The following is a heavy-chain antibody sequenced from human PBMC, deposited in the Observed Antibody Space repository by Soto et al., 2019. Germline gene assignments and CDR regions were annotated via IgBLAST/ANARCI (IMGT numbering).Heavy chain of an antibody. CDR3: AKGKGVGATPDGANC. D-gene: IGHD1-26*01. CDR1: GVSVRSYI. Sequence: PGGSLRLACASSGVSVRSYIMNWVCQAQGKGLEWVSGIRSDGDTTYNADSVKGRFTVSRDTSKNTVYLQMNSLRGEDTAIFYCAKGKGVGATPDGANCWGQGTLVTVSS. J-gene: IGHJ4*02. V-gene: IGHV3-23*01. CDR2: IRSDGDTT.